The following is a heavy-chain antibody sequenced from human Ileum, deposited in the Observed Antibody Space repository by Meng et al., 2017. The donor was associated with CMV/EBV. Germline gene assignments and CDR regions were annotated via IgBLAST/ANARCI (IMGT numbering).Heavy chain of an antibody. J-gene: IGHJ3*02. V-gene: IGHV5-51*01. Sequence: GESLKISCKGSGYNFASYWIGWVRQMPGKGLEWMGILYTGDSDTRYSPSFQGQVTISGDKSISTAYLQWSSLKASDSAMYYCAGLPGPTDPFDIWGQGTMVTVSS. CDR3: AGLPGPTDPFDI. D-gene: IGHD4-17*01. CDR2: LYTGDSDT. CDR1: GYNFASYW.